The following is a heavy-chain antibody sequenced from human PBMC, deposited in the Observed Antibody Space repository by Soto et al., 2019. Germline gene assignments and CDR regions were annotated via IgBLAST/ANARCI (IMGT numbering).Heavy chain of an antibody. CDR1: GFTFSSYG. D-gene: IGHD6-19*01. Sequence: QVQLVESGGGVVQPGRSLRLSCAASGFTFSSYGMHWVRQAPGKGLEWVAVIWNDGRNKYYADSVKGRFTISRDNSQNTLYLQRNSLRAEDTAVYYWARDAVAGIVDAFDLLGQGTMVTVSS. CDR2: IWNDGRNK. CDR3: ARDAVAGIVDAFDL. V-gene: IGHV3-33*01. J-gene: IGHJ3*01.